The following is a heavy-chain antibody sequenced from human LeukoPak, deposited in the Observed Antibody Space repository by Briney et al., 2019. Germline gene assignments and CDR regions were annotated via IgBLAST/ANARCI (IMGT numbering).Heavy chain of an antibody. CDR1: GGSINSDY. J-gene: IGHJ6*03. Sequence: SETLSLTCTVSGGSINSDYWSWIRQPPGKGLEWIGYIYYRGSTNYNPSLKSRVTISVDTSKNQFSLKLTSVTAADTAEYYCARSLSRPYYYYYMDVWGKGTTVTVSS. V-gene: IGHV4-59*08. CDR3: ARSLSRPYYYYYMDV. CDR2: IYYRGST. D-gene: IGHD2/OR15-2a*01.